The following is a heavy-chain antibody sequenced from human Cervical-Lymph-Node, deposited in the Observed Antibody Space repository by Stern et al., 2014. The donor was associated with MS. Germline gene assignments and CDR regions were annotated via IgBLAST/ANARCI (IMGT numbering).Heavy chain of an antibody. CDR2: IFSNDEK. CDR3: ARSYSSSWYREGYYFDH. CDR1: GFSLNNAKLG. J-gene: IGHJ4*02. D-gene: IGHD6-13*01. V-gene: IGHV2-26*01. Sequence: TLKESGPVLVKPTETLTLTCTVSGFSLNNAKLGVSWIRQPPGKALEWLAHIFSNDEKSYSTSLKSRLTISKDTSKSQVVLTMTNMDPVDTATYYCARSYSSSWYREGYYFDHWGQGTLVTVSS.